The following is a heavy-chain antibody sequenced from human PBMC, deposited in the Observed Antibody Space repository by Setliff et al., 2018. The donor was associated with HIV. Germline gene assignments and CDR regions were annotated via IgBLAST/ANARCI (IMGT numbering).Heavy chain of an antibody. V-gene: IGHV3-30*04. CDR2: ISYDGNSQ. CDR3: ARDPYSSGWNEYLSYYSYYNMDV. D-gene: IGHD6-19*01. Sequence: PGGSLRLSCAASGFTFSYYTMHWIRQTPDNGLEWVAVISYDGNSQYYADSVKGRFTISRDNSKDTLFLQMNSLRPEDTAIYYCARDPYSSGWNEYLSYYSYYNMDVWGQGTTVTVSS. CDR1: GFTFSYYT. J-gene: IGHJ6*02.